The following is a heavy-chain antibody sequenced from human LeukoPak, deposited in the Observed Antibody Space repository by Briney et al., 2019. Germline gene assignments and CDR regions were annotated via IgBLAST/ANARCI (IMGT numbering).Heavy chain of an antibody. CDR1: GFTFSTYW. J-gene: IGHJ4*02. V-gene: IGHV3-7*01. CDR2: INQDGSEK. D-gene: IGHD1-26*01. Sequence: GGSLRLSCAASGFTFSTYWMSWVRQAPGKGLEWVANINQDGSEKYYVDSVKGRFTISRDNAKNSLYLQMNSLRDEDTAVYYCASSGSYRFDYWGQGTLVTVSS. CDR3: ASSGSYRFDY.